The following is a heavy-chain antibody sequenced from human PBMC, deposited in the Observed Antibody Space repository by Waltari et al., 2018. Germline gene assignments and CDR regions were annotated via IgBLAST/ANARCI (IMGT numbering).Heavy chain of an antibody. D-gene: IGHD6-13*01. CDR3: ARDPTTYIAAGPFDP. CDR2: IYHSGST. V-gene: IGHV4-38-2*02. J-gene: IGHJ5*02. Sequence: QVQLQESGPGLVKPSETLSLTCTVPGYSISSGYYWGWIRQPPGKGLEWIGSIYHSGSTYYNPSLKSRVTISVDTSKNQFSLKLSSVTAADTAVYYCARDPTTYIAAGPFDPWGQGTLVTVSS. CDR1: GYSISSGYY.